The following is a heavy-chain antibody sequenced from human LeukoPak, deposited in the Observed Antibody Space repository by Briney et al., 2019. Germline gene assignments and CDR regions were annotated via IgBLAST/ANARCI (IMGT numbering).Heavy chain of an antibody. D-gene: IGHD2-2*01. CDR3: AKTTVPAAIYYFDY. V-gene: IGHV3-30-3*02. Sequence: GGSLRLSCAASGFTFSSYAMHWVRQAPGKGLEWVAVISYDGSNKYYADSVKGRFTISRDNSKNTLYLQMNSLRAEDTAVYYCAKTTVPAAIYYFDYWGQGTLVTVSS. CDR1: GFTFSSYA. J-gene: IGHJ4*02. CDR2: ISYDGSNK.